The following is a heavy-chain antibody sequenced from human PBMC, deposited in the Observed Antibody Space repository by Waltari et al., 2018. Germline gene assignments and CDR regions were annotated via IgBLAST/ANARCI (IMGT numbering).Heavy chain of an antibody. Sequence: EVQLLESGGGLVQPGGSLRLSCAASGFTFSSYGMSWVRQAPGKWPECVSAISGGSDYIYYADSVRGRFTISRDNSKNTLYLQMSSLKAEDTAVYYCAKGGVVTAWDEYWGQGTLVTVSS. CDR1: GFTFSSYG. CDR2: ISGGSDYI. J-gene: IGHJ4*02. CDR3: AKGGVVTAWDEY. V-gene: IGHV3-23*01. D-gene: IGHD2-21*02.